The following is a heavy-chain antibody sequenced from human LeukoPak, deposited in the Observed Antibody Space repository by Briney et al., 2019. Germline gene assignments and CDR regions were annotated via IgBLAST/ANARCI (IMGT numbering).Heavy chain of an antibody. CDR3: ASSGRVVVTASPAY. CDR1: GFTFSSYA. D-gene: IGHD2-21*02. Sequence: GGSLRLSCAASGFTFSSYAMSWVRQAPGKGLEWVSAISGSGGSTYYADSVKGRFTISRDNSKNTLYLQMNSLRAEDTAVYYCASSGRVVVTASPAYWGQGTLVTVSS. J-gene: IGHJ4*02. CDR2: ISGSGGST. V-gene: IGHV3-23*01.